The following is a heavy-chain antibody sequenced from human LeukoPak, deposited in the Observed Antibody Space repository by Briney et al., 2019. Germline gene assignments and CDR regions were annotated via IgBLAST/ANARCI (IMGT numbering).Heavy chain of an antibody. V-gene: IGHV3-33*01. CDR1: GFTFSSYG. Sequence: PGGSLRLSCAASGFTFSSYGMHWVRQAPGKGLEWVAVMWSDENKKFYADSVKGRFTISRDNFKSTLYLQMDSLRVEDTAVYYCAREGLTSTPNNAFDIWGQGSVVTVSS. CDR2: MWSDENKK. CDR3: AREGLTSTPNNAFDI. D-gene: IGHD4-23*01. J-gene: IGHJ3*02.